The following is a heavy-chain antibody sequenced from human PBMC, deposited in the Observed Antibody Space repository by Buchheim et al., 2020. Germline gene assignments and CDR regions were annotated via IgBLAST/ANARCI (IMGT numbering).Heavy chain of an antibody. D-gene: IGHD2-21*01. Sequence: QGALKESGPALVKPTQTLTLTCTFSGFSLSTSGVRVSWVRQPPGKALEWLARIDWNDGKFYSSSLKTRLTISKDTSKNKVVLTMTNMDPVDTATYYCARMIWWSHDCWGQGTL. CDR2: IDWNDGK. J-gene: IGHJ4*02. V-gene: IGHV2-70*04. CDR3: ARMIWWSHDC. CDR1: GFSLSTSGVR.